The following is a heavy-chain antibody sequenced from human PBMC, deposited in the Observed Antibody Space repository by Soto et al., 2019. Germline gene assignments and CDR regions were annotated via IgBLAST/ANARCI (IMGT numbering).Heavy chain of an antibody. CDR3: ARDIKRAAADGYYYYNAMDV. CDR1: GGTFSSYG. J-gene: IGHJ6*02. CDR2: IIPIFDIS. Sequence: SVKVSCKASGGTFSSYGINWVRQAPGQGLEWMGGIIPIFDISNSAQKFQGRVTIITDKSTSTVYMELSSLRSEDTAVYYCARDIKRAAADGYYYYNAMDVWGQGTTVTVSS. V-gene: IGHV1-69*10. D-gene: IGHD6-13*01.